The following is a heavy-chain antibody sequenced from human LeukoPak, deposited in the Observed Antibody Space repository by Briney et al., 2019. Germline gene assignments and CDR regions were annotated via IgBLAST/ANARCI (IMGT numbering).Heavy chain of an antibody. CDR3: ARIRMGGDVDN. J-gene: IGHJ4*02. V-gene: IGHV4-59*01. Sequence: SETLSLTCTISGGSISNYLWGWIRQPPKKRLEYIWHIFHSGRTNYNPSLRSRVTISVDTSKNHFSLNLSSVTAADTAVYYCARIRMGGDVDNWGQGTLVTVSS. D-gene: IGHD4-17*01. CDR2: IFHSGRT. CDR1: GGSISNYL.